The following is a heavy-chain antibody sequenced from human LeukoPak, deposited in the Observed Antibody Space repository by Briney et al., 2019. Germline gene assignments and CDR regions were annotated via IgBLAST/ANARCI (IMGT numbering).Heavy chain of an antibody. J-gene: IGHJ4*02. CDR2: IYTGGNT. V-gene: IGHV3-66*01. CDR1: GFSVSSNY. Sequence: PGGSLRLSCAASGFSVSSNYMSWVRQAPGKGLEWVSLIYTGGNTYHADSVKGRFTLSGDNSKNTVYLQMNSLRVEDTAMYYCASISDLLFYFDSWGQGTLVTVSS. CDR3: ASISDLLFYFDS.